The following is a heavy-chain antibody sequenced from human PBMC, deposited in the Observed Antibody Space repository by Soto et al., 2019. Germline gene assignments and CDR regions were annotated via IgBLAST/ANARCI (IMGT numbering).Heavy chain of an antibody. Sequence: QVQLVQSRAEVKKPGASVKVSCKASGYTFTSYGINWVRQAPGQGLEWMGWISAYNGNTNSSQKLQGRVTMTTDTSTSTAYMELRSLRSDDTAVYYCARVGYCSSTSCYTGYYYYGMDVWGQGTTVTVSS. V-gene: IGHV1-18*01. D-gene: IGHD2-2*02. J-gene: IGHJ6*02. CDR1: GYTFTSYG. CDR2: ISAYNGNT. CDR3: ARVGYCSSTSCYTGYYYYGMDV.